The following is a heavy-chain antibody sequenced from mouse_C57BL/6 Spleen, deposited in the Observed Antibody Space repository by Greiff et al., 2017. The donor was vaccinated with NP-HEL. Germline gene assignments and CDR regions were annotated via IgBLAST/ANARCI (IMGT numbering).Heavy chain of an antibody. V-gene: IGHV1-80*01. CDR3: ARSKYYGRSPWFAY. D-gene: IGHD1-1*01. CDR2: IYPGDGDT. CDR1: GYAFSSYW. Sequence: VQLQQSGAELVKPGASVKISCKASGYAFSSYWMNWVKQRPGKGLEWIGQIYPGDGDTNYNGKFKGKATLTADKSSSTAYMQLSSLNSEDSAVYFCARSKYYGRSPWFAYWGQGTLVTVSA. J-gene: IGHJ3*01.